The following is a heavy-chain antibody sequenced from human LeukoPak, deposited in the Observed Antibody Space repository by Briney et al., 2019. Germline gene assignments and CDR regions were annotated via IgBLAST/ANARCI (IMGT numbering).Heavy chain of an antibody. D-gene: IGHD6-13*01. CDR2: IYYSGST. CDR1: GGSIRSYY. Sequence: PSETLSLTCTVSGGSIRSYYWSWIRQPPGKGLEWIGYIYYSGSTNYNPSLKSRVTISVDTSKNQFSLKLSSVSAADTAVYYCARVAGYSSSWYYFDYWGQGTLVTVSS. V-gene: IGHV4-59*01. CDR3: ARVAGYSSSWYYFDY. J-gene: IGHJ4*02.